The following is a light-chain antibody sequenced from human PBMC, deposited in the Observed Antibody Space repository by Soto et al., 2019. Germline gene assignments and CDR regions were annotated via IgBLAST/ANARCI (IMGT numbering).Light chain of an antibody. CDR1: SSNIGGHT. CDR2: SND. J-gene: IGLJ2*01. Sequence: QSVLTQPPSASGTPGQRVTISCSGGSSNIGGHTVSWYQQLPGTAPKLLIYSNDQWPSGGPDRFSGSRSGTSASLAISGLQSEDEADYYCAAWDDSLNGLVFGGGTKLTVL. V-gene: IGLV1-44*01. CDR3: AAWDDSLNGLV.